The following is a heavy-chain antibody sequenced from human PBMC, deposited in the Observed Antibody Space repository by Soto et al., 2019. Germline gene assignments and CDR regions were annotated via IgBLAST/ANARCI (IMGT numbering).Heavy chain of an antibody. D-gene: IGHD1-7*01. Sequence: SETLSLTCTVSGGSISSGGYYWSWIRQHPGKGLEWIGYIYYSGSTYYNPSLKSRVTISVDTSKNQFSLKLRSVTAADTAVYYCARDQVLITGTTSGFFDYWGQGTLVTVSS. V-gene: IGHV4-31*03. CDR1: GGSISSGGYY. CDR2: IYYSGST. CDR3: ARDQVLITGTTSGFFDY. J-gene: IGHJ4*02.